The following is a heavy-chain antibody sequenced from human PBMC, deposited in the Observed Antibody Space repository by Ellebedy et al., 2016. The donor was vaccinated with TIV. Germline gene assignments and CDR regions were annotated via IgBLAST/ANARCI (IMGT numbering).Heavy chain of an antibody. D-gene: IGHD4-23*01. CDR3: ARGDGGYNWFDP. CDR2: IIPIFGTA. J-gene: IGHJ5*02. Sequence: SVKVSXXASGGTFSSYAISWVRQAPGQGLEWMGGIIPIFGTANYAQKFQGRVTITADESTSTAYMELSSLRSEDTAVYYCARGDGGYNWFDPWGQGTLVTVSS. V-gene: IGHV1-69*13. CDR1: GGTFSSYA.